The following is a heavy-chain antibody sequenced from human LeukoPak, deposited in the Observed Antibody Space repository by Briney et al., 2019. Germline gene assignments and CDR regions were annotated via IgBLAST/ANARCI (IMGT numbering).Heavy chain of an antibody. Sequence: GESLKISCKGSGYSFTSYWIGWVRQMPGKGLEWMGIIYPGDSDTRYSPSFQGQVTISADKSLSTAYLQWSSLKASDTAMYYCARTTIRLGDLSLVDYWGQGTLVTVSS. CDR2: IYPGDSDT. D-gene: IGHD3-16*02. CDR1: GYSFTSYW. V-gene: IGHV5-51*01. CDR3: ARTTIRLGDLSLVDY. J-gene: IGHJ4*02.